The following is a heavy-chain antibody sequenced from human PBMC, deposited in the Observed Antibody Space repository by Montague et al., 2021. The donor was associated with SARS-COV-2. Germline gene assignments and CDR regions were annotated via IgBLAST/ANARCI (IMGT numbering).Heavy chain of an antibody. Sequence: SETLSLTCSVSGGSISGYYWSWIRQPPEKGLEWIGEINHSGSANYNPSLKSRVTISVDTSKNQFSLKLSSVTAADTAVYYCARVRYYGSGTSLGMDVWGQGTTVTVSS. D-gene: IGHD3-10*01. CDR2: INHSGSA. J-gene: IGHJ6*02. CDR3: ARVRYYGSGTSLGMDV. CDR1: GGSISGYY. V-gene: IGHV4-34*01.